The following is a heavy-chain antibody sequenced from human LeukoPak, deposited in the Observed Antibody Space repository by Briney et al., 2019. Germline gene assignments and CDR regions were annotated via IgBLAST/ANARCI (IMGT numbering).Heavy chain of an antibody. D-gene: IGHD2-2*01. Sequence: GRSLRLSCAASGFTFSSYAMHWVRQAPGKGLEWVAVISYDGSNKYYADSVKGRFTISRDNSKNTLYLQMNSLRAEDTAVYYCAKDSAWGYCSSTSCYAAEYFQHWGQGTLVTVSS. CDR2: ISYDGSNK. CDR3: AKDSAWGYCSSTSCYAAEYFQH. V-gene: IGHV3-30*04. CDR1: GFTFSSYA. J-gene: IGHJ1*01.